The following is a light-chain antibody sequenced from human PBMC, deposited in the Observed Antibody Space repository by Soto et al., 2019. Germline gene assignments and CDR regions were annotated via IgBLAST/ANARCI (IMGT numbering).Light chain of an antibody. Sequence: QSALTQPASVSGSPGQSISISCTGTSSDFGSQNLVSWYQHHPGKAPKLIIYDVSKRPSGVSNRFSGSKSGNTASLTISGLQADDEADYYCCSYGGSRPDVVFGGGTKLTVL. V-gene: IGLV2-23*02. CDR3: CSYGGSRPDVV. CDR1: SSDFGSQNL. J-gene: IGLJ2*01. CDR2: DVS.